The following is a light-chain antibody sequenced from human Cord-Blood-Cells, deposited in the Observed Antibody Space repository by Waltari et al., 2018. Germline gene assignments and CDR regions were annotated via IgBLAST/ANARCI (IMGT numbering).Light chain of an antibody. CDR3: CSYAGSSTWV. CDR1: SSDVGGYNL. Sequence: QSALTQPASVSGSPGQSITIPCTGTSSDVGGYNLVSRYQQHPGKAPKLMIYEGSKRPSGVANRFSGSKSGNTASLTISGLQAEDEADYYCCSYAGSSTWVFGGGTKLTVL. CDR2: EGS. V-gene: IGLV2-23*01. J-gene: IGLJ3*02.